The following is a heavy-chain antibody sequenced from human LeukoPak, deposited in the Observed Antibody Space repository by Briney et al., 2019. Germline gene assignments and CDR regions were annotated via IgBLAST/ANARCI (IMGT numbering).Heavy chain of an antibody. J-gene: IGHJ5*02. CDR3: ARGSKKDIVVVPARYWFDP. D-gene: IGHD2-2*01. CDR2: ISYDGSNK. Sequence: GRSLRLSCAASGFTFSSYAMHWVRQAPGKGLEWVAVISYDGSNKYYADSVKGRFTISRDNSKNTLYLQMNSLRAEDTAVYYCARGSKKDIVVVPARYWFDPWGQGTLVTVSS. V-gene: IGHV3-30*04. CDR1: GFTFSSYA.